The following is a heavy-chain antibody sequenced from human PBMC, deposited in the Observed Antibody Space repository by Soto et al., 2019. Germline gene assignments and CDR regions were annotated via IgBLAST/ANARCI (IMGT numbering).Heavy chain of an antibody. J-gene: IGHJ4*02. D-gene: IGHD6-6*01. CDR2: IKSKTDGGTT. CDR3: TTGPSLNIAARNYYFDY. V-gene: IGHV3-15*01. Sequence: GGSLRLSCAASGFTFSNAWMSWVRQAPGKGLEWVGRIKSKTDGGTTDYAAPVKGRFTISRDDSKNTLYLQMNSLKTEDTAVYYCTTGPSLNIAARNYYFDYWGQGTLVTVSS. CDR1: GFTFSNAW.